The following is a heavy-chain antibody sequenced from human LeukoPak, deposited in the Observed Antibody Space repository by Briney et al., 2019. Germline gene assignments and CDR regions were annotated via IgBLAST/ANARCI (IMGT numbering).Heavy chain of an antibody. D-gene: IGHD3-22*01. CDR2: INPNSGVT. V-gene: IGHV1-2*02. Sequence: ASVKVSCKASGYTFTGYYIHWVRQAPGQGLGWMGWINPNSGVTKFAQKFQGRVTVTRDTSISTAYMEMRRLRPDDRAVYFCARGPPTRVVVITTGDFDYWGQGTLVTVSS. CDR3: ARGPPTRVVVITTGDFDY. CDR1: GYTFTGYY. J-gene: IGHJ4*02.